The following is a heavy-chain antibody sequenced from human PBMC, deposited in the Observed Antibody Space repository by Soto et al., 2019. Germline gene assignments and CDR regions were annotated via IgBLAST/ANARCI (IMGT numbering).Heavy chain of an antibody. J-gene: IGHJ4*02. V-gene: IGHV2-5*02. CDR1: GFSLSTDEFG. CDR2: SYWDDDK. D-gene: IGHD6-6*01. CDR3: ARSKYSISSFDY. Sequence: RPTPVTRKRPLTLACTFSGFSLSTDEFGVGWIRQPPGKALYWLAVSYWDDDKRYSPSLKSRLTITKDTSKNQVLLTMTNMDPVDTATYFCARSKYSISSFDYWGQGALVTVSS.